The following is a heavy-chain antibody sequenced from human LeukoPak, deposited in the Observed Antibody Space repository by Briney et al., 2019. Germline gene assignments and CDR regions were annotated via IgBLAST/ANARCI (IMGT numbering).Heavy chain of an antibody. V-gene: IGHV4-59*01. Sequence: PSETLSLTCTVSGGSISSYYWSWIRQPPGKGLEWIGYIYYSGSTNYNPSLKSRVTISVDTSKNQFSPKLRSVTAADTAVYYCARDGGDGYNYNWFEPWGQGTLVTVPS. CDR3: ARDGGDGYNYNWFEP. CDR2: IYYSGST. D-gene: IGHD5-24*01. J-gene: IGHJ5*02. CDR1: GGSISSYY.